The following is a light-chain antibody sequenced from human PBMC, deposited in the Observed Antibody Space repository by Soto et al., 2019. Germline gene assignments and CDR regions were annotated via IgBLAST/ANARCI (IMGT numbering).Light chain of an antibody. CDR3: QQYNNCPFT. V-gene: IGKV3-20*01. CDR1: QSVSSSY. Sequence: EIVLTQSPGTLSLSPGERATLSCRASQSVSSSYLACYQQKPGEAPRLLIYAASSRATGIPARFSGSGSGTDFTLTISRLEPEDFAVYYCQQYNNCPFTFGRGTKVEIK. CDR2: AAS. J-gene: IGKJ3*01.